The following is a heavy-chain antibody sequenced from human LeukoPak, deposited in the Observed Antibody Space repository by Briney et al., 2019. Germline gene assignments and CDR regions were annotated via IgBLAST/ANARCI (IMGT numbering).Heavy chain of an antibody. V-gene: IGHV3-21*04. CDR3: AREFNIAVAGIYTGFDI. CDR2: ISSGSTYM. D-gene: IGHD6-19*01. J-gene: IGHJ3*02. CDR1: GFTFSSYS. Sequence: GGSLRLSCAASGFTFSSYSMNWVRQAPGKGLEWVSSISSGSTYMYYADSVKGRFTISRDNAKNSLYLQMNSLRADDTAVYYCAREFNIAVAGIYTGFDIWGQGTMVTVSS.